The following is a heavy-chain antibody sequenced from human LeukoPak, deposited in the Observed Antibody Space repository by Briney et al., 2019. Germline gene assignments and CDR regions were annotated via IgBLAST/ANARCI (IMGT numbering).Heavy chain of an antibody. J-gene: IGHJ6*02. CDR1: GFTFSSYG. D-gene: IGHD6-13*01. V-gene: IGHV3-30*18. CDR2: ISYDGSNK. CDR3: AKDHSSSWYYGAAYYYYGMDV. Sequence: GGSLRLSCAASGFTFSSYGMHWVRQAPGKGLEWVAVISYDGSNKYYADSVKGRFTISRDNSKNTLYLQMNSLRAEDTAVYYCAKDHSSSWYYGAAYYYYGMDVWGQGTTVTASS.